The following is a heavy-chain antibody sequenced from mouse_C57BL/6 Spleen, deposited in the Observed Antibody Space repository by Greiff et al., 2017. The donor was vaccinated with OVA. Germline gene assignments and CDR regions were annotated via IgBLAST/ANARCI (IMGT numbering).Heavy chain of an antibody. V-gene: IGHV14-3*01. D-gene: IGHD1-1*01. CDR2: IAPANGNT. J-gene: IGHJ3*01. CDR3: ALYGSNFAD. CDR1: GFNIKNTY. Sequence: EVQLQQSVAELVRPGASVKLSCTASGFNIKNTYMPWVKQRPEQGLEWIGRIAPANGNTKYAPKFQGKATITADTSSHTAYLQLSSLTSEDTAIYYCALYGSNFADWGQGTLVTVSA.